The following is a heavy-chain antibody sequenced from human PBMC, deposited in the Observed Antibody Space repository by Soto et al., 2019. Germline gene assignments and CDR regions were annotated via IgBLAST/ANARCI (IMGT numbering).Heavy chain of an antibody. D-gene: IGHD6-13*01. V-gene: IGHV3-30*18. Sequence: QVQLVESGGGVVQPGTSLRLSCAASGFTFSSYGMHWVRQAPGKGLEWVAVISYDGSNKYYADSVKGRFTISRDNSKNTLYLQMNSLRAEDTAVYYCAKVGIAAAEYYYYYGMDVWGQGTTVTLSS. CDR3: AKVGIAAAEYYYYYGMDV. CDR2: ISYDGSNK. J-gene: IGHJ6*02. CDR1: GFTFSSYG.